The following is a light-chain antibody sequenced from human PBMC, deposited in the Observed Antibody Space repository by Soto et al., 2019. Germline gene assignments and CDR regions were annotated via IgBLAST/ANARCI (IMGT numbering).Light chain of an antibody. V-gene: IGLV2-14*03. CDR3: STYTTAGHPDYV. CDR1: RSDVGAYNF. CDR2: DVT. J-gene: IGLJ1*01. Sequence: QSVPTQPASVSGSPGQSITISCTGTRSDVGAYNFVSWFQQHPGKAPKLLIYDVTERPSGVSNRFSGSGSGNTASLTIFGLQPDDEADYFCSTYTTAGHPDYVFGTGTKVTVL.